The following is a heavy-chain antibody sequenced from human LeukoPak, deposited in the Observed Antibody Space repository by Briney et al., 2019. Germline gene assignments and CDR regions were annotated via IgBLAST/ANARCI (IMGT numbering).Heavy chain of an antibody. J-gene: IGHJ3*02. CDR2: IYTSGST. CDR3: ARVTLVVVGGHRPNRAAFDI. CDR1: GGSISSGSYY. V-gene: IGHV4-61*02. Sequence: SETLSLTCTVSGGSISSGSYYWSWIRQPAGKGLEWIGRIYTSGSTNYNPSLKSRVTISVDTSTNQFSLKLSSVTAADTAVYYCARVTLVVVGGHRPNRAAFDIWGQGTMVTVSS. D-gene: IGHD2-15*01.